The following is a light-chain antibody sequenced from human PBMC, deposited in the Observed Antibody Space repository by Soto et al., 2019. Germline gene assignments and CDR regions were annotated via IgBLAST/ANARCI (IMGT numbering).Light chain of an antibody. CDR2: GAS. V-gene: IGKV3-20*01. J-gene: IGKJ4*01. CDR1: QSVSRGY. CDR3: QQYDRRPLT. Sequence: EIVLTQSPGTLSLSPGERATLSCRASQSVSRGYLAWYQHRPGQGPRLLISGASSRATGIPDRFTGSGSGTDFTLTLSSLEPEDFGVYYCQQYDRRPLTFGGGTKVEIK.